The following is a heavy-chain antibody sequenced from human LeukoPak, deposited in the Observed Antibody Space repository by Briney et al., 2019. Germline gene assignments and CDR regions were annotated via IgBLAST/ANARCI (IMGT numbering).Heavy chain of an antibody. Sequence: PGGSLRLSSAASGFTFSSYEMNWVRQAPGKGLEWVSYISSSGSTIYYADSVKGRFTISRDNAKNSLYLQMNSLRAEDTTVYYCARVLVMVRGAYYYSMDVWGQGTTVTVSS. V-gene: IGHV3-48*03. CDR2: ISSSGSTI. J-gene: IGHJ6*02. CDR1: GFTFSSYE. D-gene: IGHD3-10*01. CDR3: ARVLVMVRGAYYYSMDV.